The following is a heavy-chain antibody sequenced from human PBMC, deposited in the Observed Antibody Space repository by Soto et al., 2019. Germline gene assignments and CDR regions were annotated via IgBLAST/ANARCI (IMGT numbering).Heavy chain of an antibody. CDR3: ARVLKSSGWDNDVFDI. J-gene: IGHJ3*02. Sequence: PGVPMRHPWAASWFTFIALGGRWVSKAPGKGLVWVSRIDTYGSATRYADSVKGRFTISRDNAKNTLYLQMNTLRAEDTAVYYCARVLKSSGWDNDVFDIWGQGTIVTFSS. D-gene: IGHD6-19*01. CDR2: IDTYGSAT. CDR1: WFTFIALG. V-gene: IGHV3-74*01.